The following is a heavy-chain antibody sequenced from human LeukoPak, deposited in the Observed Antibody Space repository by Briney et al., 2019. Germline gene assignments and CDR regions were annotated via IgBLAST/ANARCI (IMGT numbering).Heavy chain of an antibody. V-gene: IGHV4-61*02. CDR2: IYTSGST. Sequence: SQTLSLTCTVSGGSISSGSYYWSWIRQPAGKGLEWIGRIYTSGSTNYNPSLRSRVTISVDTSKNQFSLKLSSVTAADTAVYYCARGRARGPGWLQSGLDIWGQGTMVTVSS. J-gene: IGHJ3*02. D-gene: IGHD5-24*01. CDR3: ARGRARGPGWLQSGLDI. CDR1: GGSISSGSYY.